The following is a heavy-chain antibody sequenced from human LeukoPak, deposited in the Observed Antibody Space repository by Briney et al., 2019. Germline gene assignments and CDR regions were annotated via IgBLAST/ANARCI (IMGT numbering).Heavy chain of an antibody. CDR3: AHGAMYQLDY. J-gene: IGHJ4*02. V-gene: IGHV3-30*02. D-gene: IGHD2-2*01. Sequence: GSLRLSCAASGFTFSNFGMHWVRQAPGKGLEWVAFIRYDGSNKYYADSVKGRFTISGDNSRNTLFLQMNSLRAEDTAVYYCAHGAMYQLDYWGQGTLVTVSS. CDR2: IRYDGSNK. CDR1: GFTFSNFG.